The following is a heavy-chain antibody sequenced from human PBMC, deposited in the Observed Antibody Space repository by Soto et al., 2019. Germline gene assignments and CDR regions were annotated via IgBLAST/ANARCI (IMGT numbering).Heavy chain of an antibody. D-gene: IGHD6-6*01. Sequence: QVQLQESGPGLVKPSETLSLTCTVSGGSISSYYWSWIRQPPGKGREWIGYIYYSGSTNYNPSLKSRVTISVDTSKNQCSLKLSSVTAADTAVYYCARSTRQLVRDYYYYYMDVWGKGTTVTVSS. V-gene: IGHV4-59*08. CDR2: IYYSGST. CDR1: GGSISSYY. CDR3: ARSTRQLVRDYYYYYMDV. J-gene: IGHJ6*03.